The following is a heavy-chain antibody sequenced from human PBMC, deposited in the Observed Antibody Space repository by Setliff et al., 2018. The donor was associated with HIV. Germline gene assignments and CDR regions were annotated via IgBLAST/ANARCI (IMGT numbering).Heavy chain of an antibody. J-gene: IGHJ4*02. CDR2: IFYSGST. CDR1: GGSIDTGGYY. D-gene: IGHD2-2*01. CDR3: ARALGYCSTTSCYAEYFDY. V-gene: IGHV4-31*03. Sequence: SETLSLTCTVSGGSIDTGGYYWSWIRQHPGKGLEWIGYIFYSGSTYYNPSLKSRVTLSVDKSKNQFSLKLSSVTAADTAVYYCARALGYCSTTSCYAEYFDYWGQGTLVTVSS.